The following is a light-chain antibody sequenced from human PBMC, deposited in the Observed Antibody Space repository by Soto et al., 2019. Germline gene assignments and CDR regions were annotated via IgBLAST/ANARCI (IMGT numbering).Light chain of an antibody. J-gene: IGKJ4*01. V-gene: IGKV1-12*01. Sequence: DIQMTQSPSSVSASVGDTVAITCRASQSISSWLAWYQQRPGEAPKLLIYTGSILQVGVPSRFSGSGSGTDFILTIGNLQPEDFATYYCQQSHTFPLTLGGGTKVEIK. CDR2: TGS. CDR1: QSISSW. CDR3: QQSHTFPLT.